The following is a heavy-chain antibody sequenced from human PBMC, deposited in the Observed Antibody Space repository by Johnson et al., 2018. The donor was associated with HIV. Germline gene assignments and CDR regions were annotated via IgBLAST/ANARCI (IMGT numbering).Heavy chain of an antibody. D-gene: IGHD5-18*01. V-gene: IGHV3-20*04. J-gene: IGHJ3*02. CDR1: GFTLDDYG. CDR3: ASYAVDTAMARTRDDAFDI. CDR2: INWNGGSK. Sequence: EVQLVESGGGVVRPGGSLRLSCAASGFTLDDYGMSWVRQAPGKGLEWVSGINWNGGSKGYADPVKGRFTISRDNAKNSLYLQMNSLRAVDTAVYYFASYAVDTAMARTRDDAFDIWGQGTMVTVSS.